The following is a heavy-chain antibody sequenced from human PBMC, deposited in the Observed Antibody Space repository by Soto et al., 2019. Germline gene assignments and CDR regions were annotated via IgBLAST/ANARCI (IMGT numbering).Heavy chain of an antibody. V-gene: IGHV3-23*01. J-gene: IGHJ4*02. CDR3: VKENPVAVAGY. D-gene: IGHD6-19*01. CDR2: ISPSAAAT. Sequence: EEQLLESGGGLVQPGGSLRLSCVDSGITFSDYAMSWVRQAPGKGLEWVSAISPSAAATYYADSVKGRFTISRDNSKNPLSLQMDSLRVEDTAVYYCVKENPVAVAGYWGQGTLVTVSS. CDR1: GITFSDYA.